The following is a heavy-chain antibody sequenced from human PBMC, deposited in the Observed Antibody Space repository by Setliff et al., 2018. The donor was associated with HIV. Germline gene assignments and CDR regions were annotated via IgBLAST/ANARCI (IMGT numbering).Heavy chain of an antibody. CDR1: GGPIRSGDYY. J-gene: IGHJ6*03. Sequence: SETLSLTCSVSGGPIRSGDYYWTWIRQPAGKGLEWIGHSYISGNSNYNPSLKSRVTISIDTSKNQFSLKLSSVTAADTAVYYCARDLRDLSDYGDAYYYYMDVWGKGTKVTVSS. V-gene: IGHV4-61*09. CDR3: ARDLRDLSDYGDAYYYYMDV. CDR2: SYISGNS. D-gene: IGHD4-17*01.